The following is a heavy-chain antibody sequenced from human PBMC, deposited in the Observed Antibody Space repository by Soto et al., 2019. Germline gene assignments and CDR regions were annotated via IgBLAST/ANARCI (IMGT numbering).Heavy chain of an antibody. D-gene: IGHD1-26*01. V-gene: IGHV1-69*12. CDR1: GGTFSSYA. CDR2: IIPIFGTA. CDR3: ARDAGATAYYYYGMDV. J-gene: IGHJ6*02. Sequence: QVQLVQSGAEVKKPGSSVKVSCKASGGTFSSYAIIWVRQAPGQGLEWMGGIIPIFGTANYAQKFQGRVTITADESTSTAYMELTSLRSEDTAVYYCARDAGATAYYYYGMDVWGQGTTVTVSS.